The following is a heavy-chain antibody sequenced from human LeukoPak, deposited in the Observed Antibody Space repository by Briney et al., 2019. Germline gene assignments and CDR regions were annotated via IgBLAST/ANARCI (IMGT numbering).Heavy chain of an antibody. CDR3: ARRIRLQRGWFDP. J-gene: IGHJ5*02. D-gene: IGHD3-3*02. CDR2: IYHSGST. V-gene: IGHV4-38-2*02. Sequence: SETLSLTCTVSGYSISSGYYWGWIRQPPGKGLEWIGSIYHSGSTYYNPSLKSRVTISVDTSKNQFSLKLSSVTAADTAVYYCARRIRLQRGWFDPWGQGTLVTVSS. CDR1: GYSISSGYY.